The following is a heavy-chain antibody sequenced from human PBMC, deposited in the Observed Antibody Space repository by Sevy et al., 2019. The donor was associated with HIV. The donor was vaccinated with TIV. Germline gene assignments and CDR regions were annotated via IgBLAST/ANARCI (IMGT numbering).Heavy chain of an antibody. Sequence: GGSLRLSCKASGFTFGDYAMSWFRQAPGKGLEWAGFIRNKAYDGTTEYAASMKGRFTISRDDSKSIAYLQMNSLKTEDTAVYYCTRDPTEGIAVAGNWYDPWGQGTLVTVSS. J-gene: IGHJ5*02. CDR1: GFTFGDYA. D-gene: IGHD6-19*01. V-gene: IGHV3-49*03. CDR2: IRNKAYDGTT. CDR3: TRDPTEGIAVAGNWYDP.